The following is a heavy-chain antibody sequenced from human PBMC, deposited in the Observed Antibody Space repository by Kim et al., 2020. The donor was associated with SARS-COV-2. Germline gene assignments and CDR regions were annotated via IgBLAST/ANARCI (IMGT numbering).Heavy chain of an antibody. CDR1: GGTFSSYA. CDR3: ARGARLRFLEWFIPL. J-gene: IGHJ4*02. V-gene: IGHV1-69*13. Sequence: SVKVSCKASGGTFSSYAISWVRQAPGQGLEWMGGIIPIFGTANYAQKFQGRVTITADESTSTAYMELSSLRSEDTAVYYCARGARLRFLEWFIPLWGQGTLVTVSS. CDR2: IIPIFGTA. D-gene: IGHD3-3*01.